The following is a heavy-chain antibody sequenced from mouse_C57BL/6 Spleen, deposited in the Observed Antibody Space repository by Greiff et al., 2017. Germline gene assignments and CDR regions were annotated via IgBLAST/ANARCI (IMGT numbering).Heavy chain of an antibody. J-gene: IGHJ2*01. D-gene: IGHD1-1*01. CDR1: GFNIKNTY. Sequence: EVQRVESVAELVRPGASVKLSCTASGFNIKNTYMHWVKQRPEQGLEWIGRIDPANGNTKYAPKFQGKATITADTSSNTAYLQLSSLTSEDTAIYYCARPQFITTVVADYWGQGTTLTVSS. CDR3: ARPQFITTVVADY. V-gene: IGHV14-3*01. CDR2: IDPANGNT.